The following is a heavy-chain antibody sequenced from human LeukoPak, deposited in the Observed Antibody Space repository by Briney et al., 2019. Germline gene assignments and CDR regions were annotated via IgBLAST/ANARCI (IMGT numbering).Heavy chain of an antibody. CDR2: IKQDGSEK. V-gene: IGHV3-7*01. J-gene: IGHJ3*02. D-gene: IGHD2-8*01. Sequence: PGGSLRLSCAASGFTFSSYWMSWVRQAPGKGLEWVANIKQDGSEKYYVDSVKGRFTISRDNAKNSLYLQMNSLRAEDTAVYYCARKGGDIVLMVYSEAFDIWGQGTMVTVSS. CDR3: ARKGGDIVLMVYSEAFDI. CDR1: GFTFSSYW.